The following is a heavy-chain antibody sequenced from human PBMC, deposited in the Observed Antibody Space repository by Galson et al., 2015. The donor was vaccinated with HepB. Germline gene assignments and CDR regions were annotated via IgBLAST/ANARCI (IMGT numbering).Heavy chain of an antibody. CDR2: IYSDGSST. CDR3: AREYSSGWDRIDY. V-gene: IGHV3-74*01. Sequence: SLRLSCAASGFTFSSYSMHWVRQAPGKGLVWVSLIYSDGSSTSYADSVKGRFTISSNNAKNTLYLQMNRLRAEDTAVYYCAREYSSGWDRIDYWGQGTLVTVSS. J-gene: IGHJ4*01. CDR1: GFTFSSYS. D-gene: IGHD6-19*01.